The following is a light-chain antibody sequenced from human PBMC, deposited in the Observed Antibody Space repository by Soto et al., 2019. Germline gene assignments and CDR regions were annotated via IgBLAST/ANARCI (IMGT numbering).Light chain of an antibody. CDR2: DAS. Sequence: DIQMTQSPPSLSASVGDRVTITCRASQNIKNYLSWYQQEPGKAPKLLIYDASFLQSGVPSRFSGSGSGTDFTLTISSLKPEDFATFFCQQSYNTPLTFGEGTKVDIK. J-gene: IGKJ4*01. CDR3: QQSYNTPLT. CDR1: QNIKNY. V-gene: IGKV1-39*01.